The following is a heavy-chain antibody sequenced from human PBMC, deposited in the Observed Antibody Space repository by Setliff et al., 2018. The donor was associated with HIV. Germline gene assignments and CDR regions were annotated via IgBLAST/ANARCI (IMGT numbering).Heavy chain of an antibody. CDR3: ARRWTAPAAYNWFDP. Sequence: PSETLSLTCAVSGDSISSGGYSWNWIRQPPGKGLEWIGYIYYRGSTNYNPSLKSRVTISVDTYKNQFSLKLSSVTAADTAVYYCARRWTAPAAYNWFDPWGQGTLVTVSS. D-gene: IGHD2-15*01. J-gene: IGHJ5*02. CDR1: GDSISSGGYS. CDR2: IYYRGST. V-gene: IGHV4-61*08.